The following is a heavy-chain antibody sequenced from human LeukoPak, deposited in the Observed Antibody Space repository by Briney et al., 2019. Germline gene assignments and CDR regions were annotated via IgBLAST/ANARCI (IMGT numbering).Heavy chain of an antibody. J-gene: IGHJ3*02. CDR2: IYNSGST. V-gene: IGHV4-59*08. D-gene: IGHD3-10*01. CDR3: ARRHKVGAGDALDI. Sequence: SETLSLTCTVSGGSISNCYWTWIRQPPGKGLEWIGYIYNSGSTNYNPSLKSRVTISVDTSKNQFSLKLSSVTAADTAVYYCARRHKVGAGDALDIWGQGTMVTVSS. CDR1: GGSISNCY.